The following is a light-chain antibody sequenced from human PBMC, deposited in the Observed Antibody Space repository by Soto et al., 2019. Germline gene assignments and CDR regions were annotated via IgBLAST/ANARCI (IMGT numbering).Light chain of an antibody. V-gene: IGKV1-39*01. CDR1: QSISSF. CDR2: GVS. J-gene: IGKJ1*01. Sequence: DIQMTQSPSSLSASVGDRVTITCRARQSISSFLNWYQQKPGKAPKLVIFGVSSLGSGVPSRFSGSGSETDFALTINTLQPEDFATYYCQQSYNTPRTFGQGTKVE. CDR3: QQSYNTPRT.